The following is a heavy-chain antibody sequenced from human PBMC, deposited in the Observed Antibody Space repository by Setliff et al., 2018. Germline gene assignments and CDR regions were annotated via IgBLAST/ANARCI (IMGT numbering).Heavy chain of an antibody. J-gene: IGHJ6*02. D-gene: IGHD5-18*01. Sequence: ASETLSLTCTVSGGSISPYFWSWIRQPPGKGLEWIGYIYHNGNTNFNPSLKTRVTMSVDTSKNQFALNLKSVTAADTAVYYCVRDRTAYSYGLGVWGQGTTVTVSS. V-gene: IGHV4-59*01. CDR2: IYHNGNT. CDR3: VRDRTAYSYGLGV. CDR1: GGSISPYF.